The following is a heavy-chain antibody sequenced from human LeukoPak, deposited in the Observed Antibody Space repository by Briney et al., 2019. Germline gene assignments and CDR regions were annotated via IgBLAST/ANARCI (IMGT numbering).Heavy chain of an antibody. CDR1: GGSFSGYY. V-gene: IGHV4-34*01. CDR3: ASGNTVAFFDY. CDR2: INHSGST. Sequence: PSETLSLTCAVYGGSFSGYYWSWIRQPPGKGLEWIGEINHSGSTNYNPSLKSRVTIPVDTSKNQFSLKLSSVTAADTAVYYCASGNTVAFFDYWGQGTLVTVSS. J-gene: IGHJ4*02. D-gene: IGHD4-23*01.